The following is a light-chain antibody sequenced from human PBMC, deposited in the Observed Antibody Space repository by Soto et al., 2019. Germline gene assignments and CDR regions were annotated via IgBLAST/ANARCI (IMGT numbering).Light chain of an antibody. Sequence: VRTQASITLSSAPGKRATLSCRASQSVPSDWLAWYRHKPGQAPRLLIYGASSRATGVPDRVSGSGSGTDFTLTINRLEPEDFAVYYCQQYGNFPYTFGQGPRWIS. CDR2: GAS. V-gene: IGKV3-20*01. CDR1: QSVPSDW. CDR3: QQYGNFPYT. J-gene: IGKJ2*01.